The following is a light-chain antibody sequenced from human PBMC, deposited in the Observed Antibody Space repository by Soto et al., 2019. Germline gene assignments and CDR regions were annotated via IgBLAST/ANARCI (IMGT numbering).Light chain of an antibody. CDR3: QQRRDWPLT. CDR1: QSLGYY. CDR2: DTS. J-gene: IGKJ4*01. Sequence: EIVLTQSPATLSLSPGERATLSCRASQSLGYYLAWFQQKHGQAPRLLIYDTSNRASGIPDRFSGSGSGIDFTLTISSLDPEDFAVYYCQQRRDWPLTFGGGTKVEIK. V-gene: IGKV3-11*01.